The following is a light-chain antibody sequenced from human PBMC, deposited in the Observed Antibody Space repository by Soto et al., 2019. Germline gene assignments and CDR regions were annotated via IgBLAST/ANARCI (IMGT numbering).Light chain of an antibody. V-gene: IGLV2-23*02. CDR2: EVS. Sequence: QSALTQPASVSGSPGQSVTISCTGTSSNIGTYKAISWYQQHPGKAPKLILYEVSQRPSGVSDHFSGSKSGNTASLTISGLQAEDEADYYCCSYASSSTYVFGSGTKVTVL. CDR1: SSNIGTYKA. J-gene: IGLJ1*01. CDR3: CSYASSSTYV.